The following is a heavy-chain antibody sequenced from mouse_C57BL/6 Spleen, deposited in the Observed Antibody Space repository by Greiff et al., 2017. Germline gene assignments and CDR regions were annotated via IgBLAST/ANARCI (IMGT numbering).Heavy chain of an antibody. CDR2: IYPGDGDT. CDR1: GYAFSSSW. V-gene: IGHV1-82*01. D-gene: IGHD2-5*01. CDR3: ARSGLYSNPNYYAKGY. J-gene: IGHJ4*01. Sequence: QVQLKESGPELVKPGASVKISCKASGYAFSSSWMNWVKQRPGKGLEWIGRIYPGDGDTNYNGKIKGKATLTANKSSSTAYMQLSSLTSEDSAVYFCARSGLYSNPNYYAKGYWGQGTSVTVSS.